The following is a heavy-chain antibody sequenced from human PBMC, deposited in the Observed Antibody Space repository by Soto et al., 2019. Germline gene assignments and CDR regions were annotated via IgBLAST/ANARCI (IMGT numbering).Heavy chain of an antibody. J-gene: IGHJ6*03. D-gene: IGHD2-15*01. CDR1: GTSISSSSYY. CDR2: IYYSGNT. Sequence: PSDTLSLTCIVSGTSISSSSYYWGWIRQPPGKGLEWIGNIYYSGNTYYSPSLKSRVTMSIDTSKNQFSLKLSSVTAADTALYYCATCGGGGCSGYYMDVWGKGTTVT. V-gene: IGHV4-39*01. CDR3: ATCGGGGCSGYYMDV.